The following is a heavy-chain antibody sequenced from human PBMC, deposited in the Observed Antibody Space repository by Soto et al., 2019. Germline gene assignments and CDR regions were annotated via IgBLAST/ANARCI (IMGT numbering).Heavy chain of an antibody. J-gene: IGHJ4*02. V-gene: IGHV4-31*03. Sequence: QVQLQESGPGLVKPSQTLSLTCTVSGGSISSGGYYWSWIRKHPGKGLEWIGSIYYSGSTAYNPSFNIRVTISVVTCKNQFSRKLSSVTAADTTVYYCARGVLHRGQGTLVTVSS. CDR2: IYYSGST. CDR3: ARGVLH. D-gene: IGHD3-16*01. CDR1: GGSISSGGYY.